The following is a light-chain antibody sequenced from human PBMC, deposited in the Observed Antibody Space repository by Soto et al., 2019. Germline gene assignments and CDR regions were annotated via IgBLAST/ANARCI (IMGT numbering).Light chain of an antibody. CDR3: QQRSNWPPLT. V-gene: IGKV3-11*01. CDR2: DAS. CDR1: RGISSY. Sequence: IVMTQSPATLSVSPGERATLSCRASRGISSYLAWYQQKPGQAPRLLIYDASNRATGIPARFSGSGSGTDFTLTISSLEPEDFAVYYCQQRSNWPPLTFGGGTKVDIK. J-gene: IGKJ4*01.